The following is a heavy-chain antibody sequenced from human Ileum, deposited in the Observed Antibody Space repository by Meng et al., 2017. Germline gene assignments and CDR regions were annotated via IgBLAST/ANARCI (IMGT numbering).Heavy chain of an antibody. V-gene: IGHV4-4*02. CDR3: AREWSGSYRHFDY. CDR2: IHHSGST. CDR1: GGSISTRDW. Sequence: VQLQGSGPGLLKPSGNLSLTCAVSGGSISTRDWWSWVRQPPGKGLEWIGEIHHSGSTNYNPSLKSRVTISVDKSKNQFSLKLNSVTAADTAVYYCAREWSGSYRHFDYWGQGTLVTVSS. J-gene: IGHJ4*02. D-gene: IGHD1-26*01.